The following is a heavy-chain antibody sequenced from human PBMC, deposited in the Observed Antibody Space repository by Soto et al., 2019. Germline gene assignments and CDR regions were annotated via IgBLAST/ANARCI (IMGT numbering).Heavy chain of an antibody. J-gene: IGHJ6*03. Sequence: SETLSLTCTVSGGSISSGSSYWGWIRQPPGKGLEWIGSIYYLGNTYYNPSLGGRVSISVDTSKNQFSLKLKSVTAADTAVYYCARAGQVVDIVATSRVRNRHMDVWGKGTTVTVSS. CDR1: GGSISSGSSY. V-gene: IGHV4-39*01. CDR3: ARAGQVVDIVATSRVRNRHMDV. D-gene: IGHD5-12*01. CDR2: IYYLGNT.